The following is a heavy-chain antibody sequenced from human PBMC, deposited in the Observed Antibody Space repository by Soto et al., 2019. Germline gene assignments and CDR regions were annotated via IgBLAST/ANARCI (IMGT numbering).Heavy chain of an antibody. CDR2: IKADGNEK. V-gene: IGHV3-7*05. J-gene: IGHJ4*02. Sequence: GGSLRLSCAASGFTFITYSMSWARQAPWKGLEWVAMIKADGNEKYYVDSVKGRFTISRDNTGNSLFLQMNSLRVEDTAMYFCARDLRSGDTSSFDCWGLGTLVTVSS. CDR1: GFTFITYS. CDR3: ARDLRSGDTSSFDC. D-gene: IGHD5-12*01.